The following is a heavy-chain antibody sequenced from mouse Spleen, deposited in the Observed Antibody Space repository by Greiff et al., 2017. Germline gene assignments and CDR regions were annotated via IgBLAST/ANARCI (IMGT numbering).Heavy chain of an antibody. D-gene: IGHD4-1*01. V-gene: IGHV5-9-1*01. CDR1: GFTFSSYA. CDR2: ISSGGSYT. CDR3: ATEETGTGFAY. Sequence: EVKLMESGGGLVKPGGSLKLSCAASGFTFSSYAMSWVRQTPEKRLEWVATISSGGSYTYYPDSVKGRFTISRDNAKNTLYLQMSSLRSEDTAMYYCATEETGTGFAYWGQGTLVTVSA. J-gene: IGHJ3*01.